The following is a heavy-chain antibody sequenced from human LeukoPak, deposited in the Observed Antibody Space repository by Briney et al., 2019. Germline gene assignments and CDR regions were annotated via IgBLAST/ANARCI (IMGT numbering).Heavy chain of an antibody. V-gene: IGHV3-11*04. J-gene: IGHJ4*02. Sequence: KTGGSLRLSCAASGFTFSDYYMSWIRQAPGKGLEWVSYISSSGSTIYYADSVKGRFTISRDNAKNSLYLQMNSLRAEDMAVYYCACYDSSGYSPGYWGQGTLVTVSS. CDR2: ISSSGSTI. CDR1: GFTFSDYY. D-gene: IGHD3-22*01. CDR3: ACYDSSGYSPGY.